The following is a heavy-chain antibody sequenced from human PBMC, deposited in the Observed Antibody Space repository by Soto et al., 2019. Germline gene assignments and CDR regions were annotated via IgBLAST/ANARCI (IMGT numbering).Heavy chain of an antibody. J-gene: IGHJ4*02. CDR1: GFTVSSNY. CDR3: ARARDSSGYYWIPNYYFDY. D-gene: IGHD3-22*01. CDR2: IYSGGST. V-gene: IGHV3-53*02. Sequence: EVQLVETGGGLIQPGGSLRLSCAASGFTVSSNYMSWVHQAPGKGLEWVSVIYSGGSTYYADSVKGRFTISRDNSKNTLYLQMNSLRAEDTAVYYCARARDSSGYYWIPNYYFDYWGQGTLVTVSS.